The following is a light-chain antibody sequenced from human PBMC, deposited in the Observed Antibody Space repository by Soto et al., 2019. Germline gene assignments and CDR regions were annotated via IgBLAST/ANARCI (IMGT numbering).Light chain of an antibody. CDR1: QDIRNY. CDR2: GAS. CDR3: QNYDGAPHT. J-gene: IGKJ4*01. V-gene: IGKV1-27*01. Sequence: DVQMTQSPSSLSASVGDRVTITCRASQDIRNYLAWYQQRPGRVPKLLIYGASTLQSGVPSRFSGSGSGTRFTLTISSLQPEDFATYYCQNYDGAPHTFGGGTNIDIK.